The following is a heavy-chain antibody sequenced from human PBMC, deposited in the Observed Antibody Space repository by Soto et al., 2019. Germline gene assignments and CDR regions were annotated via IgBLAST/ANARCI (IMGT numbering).Heavy chain of an antibody. Sequence: EVQLVESGGGLVKPGGSLRLSCAASGFTFSSYSMNWVRQAPGKGLEWVSSISSSSSYIYYADSVKGRFTISRDNAKNSLYRKINSRRAENTVLYYWARDKGRAAGVFLNGFAPWGKGTLVTVP. CDR1: GFTFSSYS. J-gene: IGHJ5*02. D-gene: IGHD6-13*01. CDR3: ARDKGRAAGVFLNGFAP. CDR2: ISSSSSYI. V-gene: IGHV3-21*01.